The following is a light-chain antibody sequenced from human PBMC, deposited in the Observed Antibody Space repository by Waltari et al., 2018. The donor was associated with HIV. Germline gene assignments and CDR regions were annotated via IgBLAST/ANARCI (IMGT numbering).Light chain of an antibody. V-gene: IGLV1-47*01. Sequence: QSALSQPPSTSRPPGQRVVISCSGSSSNVGKNYVSWFQQLPGAAPRLLIYRNERRPSGVPDRFTAAKSGTSASLVISGLRSDDEAEYVCASWDDALSSWLFGGGTKLTVL. J-gene: IGLJ2*01. CDR3: ASWDDALSSWL. CDR1: SSNVGKNY. CDR2: RNE.